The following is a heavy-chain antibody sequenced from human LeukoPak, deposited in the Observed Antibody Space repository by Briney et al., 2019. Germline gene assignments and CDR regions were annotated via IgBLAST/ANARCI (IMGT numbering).Heavy chain of an antibody. D-gene: IGHD2-2*01. CDR2: ISGSGGST. Sequence: GGSLRLSCAASGFTFSSYAMSWVRQAPGKGLEWVSAISGSGGSTYYADSVKGRFTISRDNSKNTLYLQMNSLRAEDTAVYYCAKVFAKEANIVPAAYYFDYWGQGTLVTVSS. V-gene: IGHV3-23*01. J-gene: IGHJ4*02. CDR1: GFTFSSYA. CDR3: AKVFAKEANIVPAAYYFDY.